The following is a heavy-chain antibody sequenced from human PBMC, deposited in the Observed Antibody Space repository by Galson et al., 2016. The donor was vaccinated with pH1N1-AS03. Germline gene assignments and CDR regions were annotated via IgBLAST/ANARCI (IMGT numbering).Heavy chain of an antibody. CDR1: GGSISSGGYY. CDR3: ARDRGTVTPYGMDV. J-gene: IGHJ6*02. Sequence: LSLTCTVSGGSISSGGYYWSWIRQHPGKGLEWIGYIYYGGSTYYNPSLRSQIRISLDTSKNQFSLKLSSVTAADTAVYYCARDRGTVTPYGMDVWGQGITVTVSS. V-gene: IGHV4-31*01. CDR2: IYYGGST. D-gene: IGHD4-11*01.